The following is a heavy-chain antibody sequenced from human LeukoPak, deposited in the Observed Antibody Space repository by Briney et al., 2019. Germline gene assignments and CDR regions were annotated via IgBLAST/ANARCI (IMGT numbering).Heavy chain of an antibody. CDR1: GGSISSYY. CDR3: ARRVGATFAFDI. D-gene: IGHD1-26*01. V-gene: IGHV4-59*08. CDR2: IYYSGST. J-gene: IGHJ3*02. Sequence: SETLSLTCTVSGGSISSYYWSWIRQPAGKGLEWIGYIYYSGSTNYNPSLKSRVTISVDTSKNQFSLKLSSVTAADTAVYYCARRVGATFAFDIWGQGTMVTVSS.